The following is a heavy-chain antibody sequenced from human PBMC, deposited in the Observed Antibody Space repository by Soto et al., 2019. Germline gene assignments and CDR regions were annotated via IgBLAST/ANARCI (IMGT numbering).Heavy chain of an antibody. CDR2: INAGSGNT. J-gene: IGHJ4*02. CDR1: GYTFINYV. V-gene: IGHV1-3*01. CDR3: ARSIETYYYGSGSLDY. D-gene: IGHD3-10*01. Sequence: VSVKVSCKASGYTFINYVIYWVRQAPGQRLEWMGWINAGSGNTKYSQKFQGRVTITRDTSASTAYMELSSLRSEDTAVYYCARSIETYYYGSGSLDYWGQGTLVTVSS.